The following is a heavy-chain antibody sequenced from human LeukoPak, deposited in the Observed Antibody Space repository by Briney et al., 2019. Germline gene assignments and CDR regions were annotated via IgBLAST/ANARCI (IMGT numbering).Heavy chain of an antibody. V-gene: IGHV3-30*18. J-gene: IGHJ4*02. CDR2: ISYDGSNK. CDR1: GFTFSNYG. D-gene: IGHD6-19*01. Sequence: GRSLRLSCAASGFTFSNYGMHWVRQAPGKGLEWVAVISYDGSNKYYADSVKGRFTISRDNSKNTLYLQMNSLRAEDTAVYYCAKGRWGWSPFDYWGQGTLVTVSS. CDR3: AKGRWGWSPFDY.